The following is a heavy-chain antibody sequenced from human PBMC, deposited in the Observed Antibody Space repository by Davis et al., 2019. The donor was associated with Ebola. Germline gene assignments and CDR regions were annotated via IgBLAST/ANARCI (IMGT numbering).Heavy chain of an antibody. CDR3: STAFNSVTDGFDF. D-gene: IGHD4-17*01. J-gene: IGHJ3*01. CDR1: GFTLNDYY. Sequence: GASLKISCAASGFTLNDYYVSWIRQAPGKGLEWVSRIGGSVGYGNYADSVRGRFTMSRDSAKNLLYLQMNTLKTEDTAMYYCSTAFNSVTDGFDFWGRGTMVTVSA. CDR2: IGGSVGYG. V-gene: IGHV3-11*06.